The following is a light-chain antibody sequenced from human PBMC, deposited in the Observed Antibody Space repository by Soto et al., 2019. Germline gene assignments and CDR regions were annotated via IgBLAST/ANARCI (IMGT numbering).Light chain of an antibody. CDR2: EVT. J-gene: IGLJ3*02. CDR1: SSDVCGYNY. CDR3: SSYAASNNFYFV. V-gene: IGLV2-8*01. Sequence: QSVLPQPPSASGSPGQSVTISCTGTSSDVCGYNYVSWYQQYPGRAPKLMIYEVTKRPSGVPDRFSGSKSGNTASLTVSGLQAEDEADYYCSSYAASNNFYFVFGGGTKVTV.